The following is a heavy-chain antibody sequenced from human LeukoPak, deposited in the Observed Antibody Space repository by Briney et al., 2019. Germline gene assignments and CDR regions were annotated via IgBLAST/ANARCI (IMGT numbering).Heavy chain of an antibody. CDR2: IYYSGST. J-gene: IGHJ4*02. Sequence: SETLSLTCTVSGGSISSSSYYWGWIRQPPGKGLEWIGSIYYSGSTYYNPSLKSRVTISVDTSKNQFSLKLSSVTAADTAVYYCARLDYGGDCYYFDYWGQGTLVTVSS. CDR1: GGSISSSSYY. V-gene: IGHV4-39*07. D-gene: IGHD2-21*02. CDR3: ARLDYGGDCYYFDY.